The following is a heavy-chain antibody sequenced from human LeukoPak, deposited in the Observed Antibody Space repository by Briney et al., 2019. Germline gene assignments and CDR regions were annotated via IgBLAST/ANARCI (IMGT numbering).Heavy chain of an antibody. CDR2: ISGSGGGT. CDR1: GFTFSSYW. Sequence: GGSLRLSCAASGFTFSSYWMSWVRQAPGKGLEWVSAISGSGGGTYYADSVKGRFTISRDNSKDTLYLQMNSLRAEDTAVYYCAKDLSPGDFDYWGQGTLVTVSS. CDR3: AKDLSPGDFDY. V-gene: IGHV3-23*01. D-gene: IGHD3-10*01. J-gene: IGHJ4*02.